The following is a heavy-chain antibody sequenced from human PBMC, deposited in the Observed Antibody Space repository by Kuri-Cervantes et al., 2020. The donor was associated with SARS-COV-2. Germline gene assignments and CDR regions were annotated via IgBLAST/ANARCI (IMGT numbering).Heavy chain of an antibody. CDR2: ISYDGSNK. V-gene: IGHV3-30-3*01. J-gene: IGHJ4*02. CDR1: GFTFSSYA. Sequence: GESLKISCAASGFTFSSYAMHWVRQAPGKGLEWVAVISYDGSNKYYADSVKGRFTISRDNSKNTLYLQMNSLRAEDTAVYYCAKDASPIDPMFDYWGQGTLVTVSS. CDR3: AKDASPIDPMFDY. D-gene: IGHD3-9*01.